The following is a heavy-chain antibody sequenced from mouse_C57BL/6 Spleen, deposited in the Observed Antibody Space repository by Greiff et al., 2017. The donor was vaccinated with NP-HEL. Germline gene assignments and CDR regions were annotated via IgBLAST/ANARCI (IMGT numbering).Heavy chain of an antibody. Sequence: QVQLQQPGAELVKPGASVKMSCKASGYTFTSYWITWVKQRPGQGLEWIGDIYPGSGSTNYNEKFKSKATLTVDTSSSTAYMQLSSLTSEDSAVYYCARSPLYYGSSPYWYFDVWGTGTTVTVSS. CDR3: ARSPLYYGSSPYWYFDV. V-gene: IGHV1-55*01. J-gene: IGHJ1*03. CDR2: IYPGSGST. CDR1: GYTFTSYW. D-gene: IGHD1-1*01.